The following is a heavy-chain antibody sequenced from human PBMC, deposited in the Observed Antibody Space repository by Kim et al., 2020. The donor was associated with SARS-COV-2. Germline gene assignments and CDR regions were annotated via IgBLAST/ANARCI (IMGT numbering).Heavy chain of an antibody. D-gene: IGHD2-8*02. J-gene: IGHJ3*02. V-gene: IGHV3-73*01. CDR1: GFTFSDSA. CDR2: IKSKGNGYAT. Sequence: GGSLRLSCGASGFTFSDSAMPWVRRASGEGLEWVGHIKSKGNGYATAYSASVRCRFTISRDGYRKPAQLHMHSLKAEDPAVYYCTRVTGTTLALWDAFA. CDR3: TRVTGTTLALWDAFA.